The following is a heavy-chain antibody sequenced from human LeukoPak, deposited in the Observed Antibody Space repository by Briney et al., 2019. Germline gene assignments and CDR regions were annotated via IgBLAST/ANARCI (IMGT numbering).Heavy chain of an antibody. Sequence: KASETLSLTCSVAGGSITSSSYYWAWIRQPPEKGLEWIGSIYYTGGTNYSPSLKSRVTISVDTSKNQFSLKLSSVTAADTAVYYCARHGGTRITLVEVYYFDSWGQGNLVTVSS. CDR3: ARHGGTRITLVEVYYFDS. V-gene: IGHV4-39*01. CDR2: IYYTGGT. J-gene: IGHJ4*02. D-gene: IGHD4-11*01. CDR1: GGSITSSSYY.